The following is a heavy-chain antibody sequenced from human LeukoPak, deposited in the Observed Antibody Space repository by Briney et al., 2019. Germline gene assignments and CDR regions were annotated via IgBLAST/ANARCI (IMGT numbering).Heavy chain of an antibody. J-gene: IGHJ6*03. CDR1: GFTFSSYA. CDR3: AMRGRGAPVAVYMDV. Sequence: GGSLRLSCAASGFTFSSYAMHWVRQAPGKGLEWVAVISYDGSNKYYADSVKGRFTISRDNSKNTLYLQMNSLRAEDTAVYYCAMRGRGAPVAVYMDVWGKGTTVTVSS. V-gene: IGHV3-30*04. CDR2: ISYDGSNK. D-gene: IGHD6-19*01.